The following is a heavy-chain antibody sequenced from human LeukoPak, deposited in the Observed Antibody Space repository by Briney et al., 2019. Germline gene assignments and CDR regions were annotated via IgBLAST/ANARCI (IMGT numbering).Heavy chain of an antibody. J-gene: IGHJ4*02. Sequence: GASVKVSCKASGYTFTGYYMRWVRQAPGQGLEWMGWINPNSGDTNSAQKFHARVTMTGDTSIGTAYMELIRLTSDDTAVYYCARGGYGDYLSIDYWGQGTLVTVSS. CDR3: ARGGYGDYLSIDY. CDR2: INPNSGDT. V-gene: IGHV1-2*02. CDR1: GYTFTGYY. D-gene: IGHD4-17*01.